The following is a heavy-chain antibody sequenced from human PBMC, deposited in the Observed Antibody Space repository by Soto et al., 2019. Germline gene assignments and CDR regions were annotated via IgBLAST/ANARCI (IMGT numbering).Heavy chain of an antibody. CDR2: ITTSGSTI. D-gene: IGHD2-2*01. CDR3: ARRYCSSTSCLMDV. J-gene: IGHJ6*02. V-gene: IGHV3-48*03. Sequence: EVQLVESGGGLVQPGGSLRLSCAASGFTFSSYEMNWVRQAPGKGLEWVSYITTSGSTIYYADSVKGRFTISRDNAKNSLYLQMNSLRADDTAVYYCARRYCSSTSCLMDVWGQGTTVTVSS. CDR1: GFTFSSYE.